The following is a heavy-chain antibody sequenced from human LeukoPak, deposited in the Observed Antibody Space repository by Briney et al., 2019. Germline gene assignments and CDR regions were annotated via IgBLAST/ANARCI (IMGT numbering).Heavy chain of an antibody. D-gene: IGHD3-16*01. CDR1: GDSISSYY. Sequence: PSETLSLTCTVSGDSISSYYWSWLPQPPGKGLEWIGYIYDSGKTNYNASLISGVTISVDTSKNQFSLKLTSVTPADTAVYYCARGGGTLDYWGQGTLVTVSS. CDR2: IYDSGKT. V-gene: IGHV4-59*01. CDR3: ARGGGTLDY. J-gene: IGHJ4*02.